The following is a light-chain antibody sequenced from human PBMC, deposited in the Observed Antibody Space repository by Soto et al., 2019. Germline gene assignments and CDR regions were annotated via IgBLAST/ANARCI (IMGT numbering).Light chain of an antibody. J-gene: IGLJ1*01. V-gene: IGLV2-23*01. Sequence: ALTQPASVSGSPGQSITISCTGTSSDVGSYNLVSWYQQHPGKAPKLMIYEGSKRPSGVSNRFSGSKSGNTASLAISGLQAEDEADYYCCSYAGSSTYVFGTGAKVTVL. CDR3: CSYAGSSTYV. CDR1: SSDVGSYNL. CDR2: EGS.